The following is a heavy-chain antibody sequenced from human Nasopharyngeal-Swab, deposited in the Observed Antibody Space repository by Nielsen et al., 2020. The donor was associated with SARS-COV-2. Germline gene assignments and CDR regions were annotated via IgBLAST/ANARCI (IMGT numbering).Heavy chain of an antibody. V-gene: IGHV4-39*01. CDR2: INYSGST. Sequence: SETLSLTCTVSGGSISSSSYYWGWIRQPPGKGLEWIGSINYSGSTYYNPSLKSRVTISVDTSKNQFSLKLSSVTAADTAVYYCVRLYDSTDYYYGMDVWGQGTTVNVSS. D-gene: IGHD2/OR15-2a*01. CDR1: GGSISSSSYY. CDR3: VRLYDSTDYYYGMDV. J-gene: IGHJ6*02.